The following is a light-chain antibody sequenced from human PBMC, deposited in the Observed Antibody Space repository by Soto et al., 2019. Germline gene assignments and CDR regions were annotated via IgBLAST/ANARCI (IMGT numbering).Light chain of an antibody. CDR1: QSVSSN. J-gene: IGKJ1*01. V-gene: IGKV3-15*01. CDR3: QQYNNGPRT. CDR2: GAS. Sequence: EIVMTQSPATLSVSPGERATLSCRASQSVSSNLAGYQQKPCQAPRLLIYGASTRATGIPARFSGSGSGTEFTLTISSLQSEDCAVYYCQQYNNGPRTFGQATKLEIK.